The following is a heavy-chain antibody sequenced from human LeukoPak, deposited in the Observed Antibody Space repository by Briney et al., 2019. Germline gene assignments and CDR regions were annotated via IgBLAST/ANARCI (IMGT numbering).Heavy chain of an antibody. V-gene: IGHV4-39*01. Sequence: SETLSLTCTVSGGSISSSSYYWGWIRQPPGKGLEWIGSIYYSGSTYYNPSLKSRVTISVDTSKNQFSLKLSSVTAADTAVYYCARWMVLRCFDWPYYGMDVWGQGTTVTVSS. J-gene: IGHJ6*02. CDR1: GGSISSSSYY. D-gene: IGHD3-9*01. CDR3: ARWMVLRCFDWPYYGMDV. CDR2: IYYSGST.